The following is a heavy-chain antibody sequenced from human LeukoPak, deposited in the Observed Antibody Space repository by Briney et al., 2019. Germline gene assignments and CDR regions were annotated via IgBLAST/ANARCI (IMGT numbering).Heavy chain of an antibody. D-gene: IGHD2-15*01. J-gene: IGHJ4*02. CDR1: GFTFTNYG. V-gene: IGHV3-21*01. Sequence: GGSLRLSCEASGFTFTNYGMSWVRQAPGKGLEWVSSISGSSSYIYYADSVKGRFTISRHNAKNSLFLQMNTLRAEDTAVYYCARDREGYCSGGSCTNFDYWGQGTLVTVSS. CDR2: ISGSSSYI. CDR3: ARDREGYCSGGSCTNFDY.